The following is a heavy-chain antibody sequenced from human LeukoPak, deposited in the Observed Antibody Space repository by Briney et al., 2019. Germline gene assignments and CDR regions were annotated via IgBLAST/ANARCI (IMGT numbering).Heavy chain of an antibody. CDR1: GGSISSSDYY. CDR2: IYYSGST. D-gene: IGHD2-15*01. Sequence: SETLSLTCTVSGGSISSSDYYWGWIRQPPGKGLEWIGSIYYSGSTYYNPSLKSGVTISVDTSKNQFSLKLSSVTAADTAVYYCARQIEVIVYMDVWGKGTTVTISS. J-gene: IGHJ6*03. CDR3: ARQIEVIVYMDV. V-gene: IGHV4-39*01.